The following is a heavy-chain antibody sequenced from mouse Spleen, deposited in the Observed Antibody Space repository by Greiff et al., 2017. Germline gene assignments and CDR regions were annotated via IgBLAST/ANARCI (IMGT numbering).Heavy chain of an antibody. CDR1: GFSLTSYG. J-gene: IGHJ1*01. CDR3: ARKKVIYYGYDSYWYFDV. V-gene: IGHV2-2*01. CDR2: IWSGGST. D-gene: IGHD2-2*01. Sequence: QVQLQQSGPGLVQPSQSLSITCTVSGFSLTSYGVHWVRQSPGKGLEWLGVIWSGGSTDYNAAFISRLSISKDNSKSQVFFKMNSLQADDTAIYYCARKKVIYYGYDSYWYFDVWGAGTTVTVSS.